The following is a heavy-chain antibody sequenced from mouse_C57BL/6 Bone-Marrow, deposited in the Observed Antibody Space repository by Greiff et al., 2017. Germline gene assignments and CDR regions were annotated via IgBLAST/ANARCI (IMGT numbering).Heavy chain of an antibody. CDR2: IYPGSGNT. CDR3: AREEGYGSSPWFAY. J-gene: IGHJ3*01. Sequence: QVQLQQSGPELVKPGASVKISCKASGYSFTSYYIHWVKQRPGQGLEWIGWIYPGSGNTKYNEKFKGKATLTADTSSSTAYMQLSSLTSEDSAVYYCAREEGYGSSPWFAYWGQGTLVTVSA. V-gene: IGHV1-66*01. CDR1: GYSFTSYY. D-gene: IGHD1-1*01.